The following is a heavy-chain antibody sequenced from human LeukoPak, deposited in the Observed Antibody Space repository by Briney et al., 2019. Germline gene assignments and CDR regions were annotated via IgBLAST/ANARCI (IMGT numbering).Heavy chain of an antibody. V-gene: IGHV3-21*01. CDR3: ARDETPTNGYDSYDF. Sequence: GGSLRLSCAASGFTFSSYSINWVRQAPGKGLEWVSSISSSISYIYYADSVKGRFTISRDNAKNSLYLQMNSLRAEDTAVYYCARDETPTNGYDSYDFWGQGTLVTVST. CDR2: ISSSISYI. J-gene: IGHJ4*02. D-gene: IGHD5-12*01. CDR1: GFTFSSYS.